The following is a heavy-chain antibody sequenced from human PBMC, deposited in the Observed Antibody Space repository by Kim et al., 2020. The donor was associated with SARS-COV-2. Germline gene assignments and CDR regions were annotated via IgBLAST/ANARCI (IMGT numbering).Heavy chain of an antibody. D-gene: IGHD2-21*02. CDR1: GFTFSSYW. CDR2: IKQDGSEK. J-gene: IGHJ4*02. Sequence: GGSLRLSCAASGFTFSSYWMSWVRQAPGKGLEWVANIKQDGSEKYYVDSVKGRFTISRDNAKNSLYLQMNSLRAEDTAVYYCASSFKLYCGGDCYLDYWGQGTLVTVSS. V-gene: IGHV3-7*01. CDR3: ASSFKLYCGGDCYLDY.